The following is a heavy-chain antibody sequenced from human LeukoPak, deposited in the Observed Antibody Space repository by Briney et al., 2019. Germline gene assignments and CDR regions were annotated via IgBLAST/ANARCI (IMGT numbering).Heavy chain of an antibody. CDR1: GYTFTSYG. D-gene: IGHD4-17*01. CDR3: ARDVEWVTTAWVTKRILDY. Sequence: GASVKVSCKASGYTFTSYGISWVRPAPGQGLGWMGWISAYNGNTNYAQKLQGRVTMTTDTSTSTAYMELRGLRSDDTAVYYCARDVEWVTTAWVTKRILDYWGQGTLVTVSS. J-gene: IGHJ4*02. CDR2: ISAYNGNT. V-gene: IGHV1-18*01.